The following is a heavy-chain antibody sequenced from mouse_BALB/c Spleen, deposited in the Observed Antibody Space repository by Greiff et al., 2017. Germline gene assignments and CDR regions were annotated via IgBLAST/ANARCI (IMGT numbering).Heavy chain of an antibody. CDR2: ISYSGST. CDR3: ARPGEEYAMDY. Sequence: VQLKQSGPGLVKPSQSLSLTCTVTGYSITSDYAWNWIRQFPGNQLEWMGYISYSGSTSYNPSLKSRISITRDTSKNQFFLQLNSVTTEDTATYYCARPGEEYAMDYWGQGTSVTVSS. CDR1: GYSITSDYA. J-gene: IGHJ4*01. V-gene: IGHV3-2*02.